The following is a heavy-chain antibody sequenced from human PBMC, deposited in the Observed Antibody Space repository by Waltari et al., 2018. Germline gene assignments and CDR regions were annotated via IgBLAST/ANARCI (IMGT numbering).Heavy chain of an antibody. Sequence: QVQLVQSGAEVKKPGSSVKVSCKASGGTFSSYAISWVRQAPGQGLEWMGGTIPIFGTANYAQKFQGRVTITADESTSTAYMELSSLRSEDTAVYYCARGAGFGVVIMGLDWYFDLWGRGTLVTVSS. V-gene: IGHV1-69*01. CDR3: ARGAGFGVVIMGLDWYFDL. D-gene: IGHD3-3*01. J-gene: IGHJ2*01. CDR1: GGTFSSYA. CDR2: TIPIFGTA.